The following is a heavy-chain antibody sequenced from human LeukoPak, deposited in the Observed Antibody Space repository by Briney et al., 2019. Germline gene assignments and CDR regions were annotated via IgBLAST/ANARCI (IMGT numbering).Heavy chain of an antibody. CDR1: GGSISSSSYY. J-gene: IGHJ2*01. V-gene: IGHV4-39*07. CDR3: ARGVHGDYRWYFDL. Sequence: SETLSLTCTVSGGSISSSSYYWGWIRQPPGTGLEWIGSIYYRGSTYYNPSLKSRVTISVDTSKNQFSLKLSAVTAADTAVYYCARGVHGDYRWYFDLWGGGTLVTVSS. CDR2: IYYRGST. D-gene: IGHD4-17*01.